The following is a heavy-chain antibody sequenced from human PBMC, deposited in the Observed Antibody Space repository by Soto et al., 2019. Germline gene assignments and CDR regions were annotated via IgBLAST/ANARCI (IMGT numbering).Heavy chain of an antibody. J-gene: IGHJ4*02. CDR3: ARDSPPPRE. V-gene: IGHV1-18*01. Sequence: QVQLVQSGAEVKKPGASVKVSCKASGYTFTSYGISWVRQAPGQGLEWMGWISAYNGNTNYAQKLQGRVTMTTDTSTSTAYMELRSLRSDTAVYYCARDSPPPREWGQGTLVTVSS. CDR2: ISAYNGNT. CDR1: GYTFTSYG.